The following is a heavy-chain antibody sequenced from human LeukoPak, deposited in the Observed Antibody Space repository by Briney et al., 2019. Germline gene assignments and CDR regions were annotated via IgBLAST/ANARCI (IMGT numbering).Heavy chain of an antibody. CDR2: INWNGGST. V-gene: IGHV3-20*04. CDR1: GFIFEDYG. Sequence: PGGSLRLSCAPSGFIFEDYGMHWVGQAPGKGLEWVFGINWNGGSTGYADSVKGRFTISRDNAKNSLYLQMNSLRAEDTALYYCARWGSGYNLFDYWGQGILVTVSS. D-gene: IGHD3-3*01. CDR3: ARWGSGYNLFDY. J-gene: IGHJ4*02.